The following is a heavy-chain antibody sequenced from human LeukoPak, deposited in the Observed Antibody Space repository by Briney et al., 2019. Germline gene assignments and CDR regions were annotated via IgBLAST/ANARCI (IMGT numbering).Heavy chain of an antibody. CDR2: ISSDGGST. D-gene: IGHD6-19*01. J-gene: IGHJ4*01. CDR1: GFTFSSYA. CDR3: VKDQWYSNGWYISDY. Sequence: GGSLRLSCSASGFTFSSYAMHWVRQAPGKGLEYVSTISSDGGSTYYADSVKGRFIISRDNSKKTLYLQMSSLRAEDTAAYYCVKDQWYSNGWYISDYWGQGTLVTVSS. V-gene: IGHV3-64D*08.